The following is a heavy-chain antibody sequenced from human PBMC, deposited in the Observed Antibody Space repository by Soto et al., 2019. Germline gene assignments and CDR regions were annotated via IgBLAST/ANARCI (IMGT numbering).Heavy chain of an antibody. CDR3: AREGLGGPFSY. V-gene: IGHV4-39*02. Sequence: PSETLSLTCTVSGGSISSSSYYWGWIRQPPGKGLEWIGSIYYSGSTYYNPSLKSRVTISVDTSKNQFSLKLSSVTAADTAVYYCAREGLGGPFSYWGQGTLVTVSS. CDR1: GGSISSSSYY. J-gene: IGHJ4*02. CDR2: IYYSGST. D-gene: IGHD2-15*01.